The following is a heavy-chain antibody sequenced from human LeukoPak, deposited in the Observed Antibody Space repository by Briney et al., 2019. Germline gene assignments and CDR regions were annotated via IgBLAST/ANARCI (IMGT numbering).Heavy chain of an antibody. D-gene: IGHD2-8*01. J-gene: IGHJ2*01. V-gene: IGHV3-7*04. CDR1: GLTFSSFW. CDR2: IKQDGSEK. CDR3: ARGFYFSMTELYYLDL. Sequence: GGSLRLSCAASGLTFSSFWMSWLRQAPGKGLEWVANIKQDGSEKYYVDSVKGRFTISRDNAKNSLYLQMNSLRVEDSAVYYRARGFYFSMTELYYLDLWGRGTLVTVSS.